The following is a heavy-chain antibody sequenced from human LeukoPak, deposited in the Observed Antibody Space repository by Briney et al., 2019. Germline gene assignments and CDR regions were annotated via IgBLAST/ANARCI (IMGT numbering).Heavy chain of an antibody. J-gene: IGHJ3*02. CDR1: GYSFTSYW. CDR2: IYPGDSDT. V-gene: IGHV5-51*01. Sequence: GESLKISCKGSGYSFTSYWIGWVRQMPGKGLEWMGIIYPGDSDTRYSPSFQGQVTISADKSISTAYLQWSSLKASDTAMYYCARQAITMIKTNSNAFDIWGQGTMVTVSS. D-gene: IGHD3-22*01. CDR3: ARQAITMIKTNSNAFDI.